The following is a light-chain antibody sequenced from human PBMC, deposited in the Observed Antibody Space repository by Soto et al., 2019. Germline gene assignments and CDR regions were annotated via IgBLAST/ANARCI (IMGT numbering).Light chain of an antibody. CDR1: QSITSY. V-gene: IGKV1-39*01. CDR2: AVS. CDR3: QQSYNTPYS. J-gene: IGKJ2*01. Sequence: DIRMTQSPSSLSASVGDRVTITCRASQSITSYLNWYQHKPGRAPMLLIYAVSNLQRGVPSRFSGSGSGTDFTLTISGLQPEDLGTYYCQQSYNTPYSFGQGTKLQIK.